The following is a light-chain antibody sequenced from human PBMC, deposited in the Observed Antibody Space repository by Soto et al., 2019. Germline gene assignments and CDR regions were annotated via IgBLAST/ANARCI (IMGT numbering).Light chain of an antibody. Sequence: QSVLTQPPSASGTPGQRVTMSCSGSRPNIGSNTVNWYQQLPGTAPKVLIYSNDQRPSGVPERFSGSKSGTSASLAISGLQSEDEADYYCAAWDDSLKVVVFGGGTKLTVL. CDR3: AAWDDSLKVVV. J-gene: IGLJ2*01. V-gene: IGLV1-44*01. CDR1: RPNIGSNT. CDR2: SND.